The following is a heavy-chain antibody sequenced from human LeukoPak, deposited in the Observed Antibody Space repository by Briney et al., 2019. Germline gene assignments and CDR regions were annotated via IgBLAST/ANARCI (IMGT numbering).Heavy chain of an antibody. J-gene: IGHJ3*02. CDR2: ISSSGSTI. CDR1: GFTFSNAW. V-gene: IGHV3-11*01. Sequence: GGSLRLSCAASGFTFSNAWMSWVRQAPGKGLEWVSYISSSGSTIYYADSVKGRFTISRDNAKNSLYLQVNSLRAEDTAVYYCARDPVDAFDIWGQGTMVTVSS. CDR3: ARDPVDAFDI.